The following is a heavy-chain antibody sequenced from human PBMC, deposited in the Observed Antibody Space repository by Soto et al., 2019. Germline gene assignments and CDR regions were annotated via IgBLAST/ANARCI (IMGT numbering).Heavy chain of an antibody. CDR3: ARSNFRSIHYYGMDV. V-gene: IGHV1-2*02. J-gene: IGHJ6*02. CDR2: INPNSGGT. Sequence: ASVKVSCKASGYTFTGYYMHWVRRAPGQGLEWMGWINPNSGGTNYAQKFQGRVTMTRDTSISTAYMELSRLRSDDTAVYYCARSNFRSIHYYGMDVWGQGTTVTVSS. CDR1: GYTFTGYY. D-gene: IGHD3-3*01.